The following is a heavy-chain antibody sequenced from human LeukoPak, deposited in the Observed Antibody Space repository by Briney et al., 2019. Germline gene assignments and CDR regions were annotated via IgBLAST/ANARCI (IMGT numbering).Heavy chain of an antibody. V-gene: IGHV3-23*01. CDR3: AKDDRVVVPAAIYFDY. D-gene: IGHD2-2*02. CDR2: ISGSGGST. CDR1: GFTFSSYA. Sequence: GGSLRLSCAASGFTFSSYAMSWVRQAPGKGLEWVSAISGSGGSTYYADPVKGRFTISRDNSKNTLYLQMNSLRAEDTAVYYCAKDDRVVVPAAIYFDYWGQGTLVTVSS. J-gene: IGHJ4*02.